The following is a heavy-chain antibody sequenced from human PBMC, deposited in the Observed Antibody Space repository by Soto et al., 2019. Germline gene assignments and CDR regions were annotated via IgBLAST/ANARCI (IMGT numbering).Heavy chain of an antibody. CDR1: GGSISSSSYY. V-gene: IGHV4-39*01. CDR3: ARLAETVAGGYYYMDV. J-gene: IGHJ6*03. Sequence: SETLSLTCTVSGGSISSSSYYWGWIRQPPGKGLEWIGSIYYSGSTYYNPSLKSRVTISVDTSKNQFSLKLSSVTAADTAVYYCARLAETVAGGYYYMDVWGKGTTVTVS. CDR2: IYYSGST. D-gene: IGHD3-10*01.